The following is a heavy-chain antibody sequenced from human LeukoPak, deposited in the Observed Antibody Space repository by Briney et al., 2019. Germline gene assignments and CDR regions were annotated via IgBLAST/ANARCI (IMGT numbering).Heavy chain of an antibody. CDR2: IKGEETEK. Sequence: TGGSLRLSCAASGFTFSDYWMHWVRRAPGKGLEWVANIKGEETEKYYVDSVKGRFTISRDNAKNSVFLQMNSLRVEDTAIYYCARALSAWGQGTLVTVSS. J-gene: IGHJ4*02. V-gene: IGHV3-7*03. CDR1: GFTFSDYW. D-gene: IGHD3-3*01. CDR3: ARALSA.